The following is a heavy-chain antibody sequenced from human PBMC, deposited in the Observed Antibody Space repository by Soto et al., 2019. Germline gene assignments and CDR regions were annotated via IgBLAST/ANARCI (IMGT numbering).Heavy chain of an antibody. J-gene: IGHJ4*02. CDR3: AKDRQPDGIWTFDY. CDR2: IFQNGET. CDR1: GFTLSTYT. D-gene: IGHD3-9*01. V-gene: IGHV3-23*01. Sequence: EVQLLESGGHLVQPGGSLRLSCAASGFTLSTYTMNWVRQAPGKDLEWVSGIFQNGETFYTGSVKGRFTISRDDYKNMVYLQMDSLRADDTALYYCAKDRQPDGIWTFDYWGQGILVTVSS.